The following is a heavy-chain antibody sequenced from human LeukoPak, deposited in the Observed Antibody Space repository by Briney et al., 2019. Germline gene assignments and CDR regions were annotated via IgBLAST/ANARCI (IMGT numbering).Heavy chain of an antibody. Sequence: SETLSLTCTVSGASISSHYWTWIRQPPGKALEWIGYIYHSGGTTYKPSLKSRVIISVDTSDNQVSLRLTSVTAADTAVYYCARVGSYDSSGYYFTDWGQGTPVTVSS. CDR1: GASISSHY. CDR2: IYHSGGT. D-gene: IGHD3-22*01. CDR3: ARVGSYDSSGYYFTD. J-gene: IGHJ4*02. V-gene: IGHV4-59*11.